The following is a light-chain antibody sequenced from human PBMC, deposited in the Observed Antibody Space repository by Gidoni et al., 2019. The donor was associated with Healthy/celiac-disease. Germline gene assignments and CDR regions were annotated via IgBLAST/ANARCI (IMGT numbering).Light chain of an antibody. J-gene: IGKJ4*01. CDR3: QQFNSPLT. Sequence: AIQLTQSPSSLSASVGDRVTITCRASQGISSALAWYQQKPGKAPKLLIYDASSFESGVPSRFSGSGSGTDFTLTISSLQPEDFATYYCQQFNSPLTFGGXTKVEIK. CDR1: QGISSA. V-gene: IGKV1-13*02. CDR2: DAS.